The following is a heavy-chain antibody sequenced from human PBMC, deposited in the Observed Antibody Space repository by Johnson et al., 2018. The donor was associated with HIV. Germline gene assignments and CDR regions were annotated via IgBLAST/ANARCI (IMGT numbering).Heavy chain of an antibody. CDR1: GFTFSSYD. CDR3: ARDPVWGDPDAFDI. D-gene: IGHD3-16*01. V-gene: IGHV3-13*01. Sequence: VQLVESGGGLVQPGGSLRLSCAASGFTFSSYDMHWVRQGTGKGLEWVSAIGTAGDTYYPGSVKGRFTISRENAKNSLYLQMNSLRAEDTAVYYCARDPVWGDPDAFDIWGQGTMVTVSS. J-gene: IGHJ3*02. CDR2: IGTAGDT.